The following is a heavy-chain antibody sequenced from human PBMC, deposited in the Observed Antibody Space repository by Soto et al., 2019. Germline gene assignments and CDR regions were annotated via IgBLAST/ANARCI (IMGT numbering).Heavy chain of an antibody. J-gene: IGHJ4*02. D-gene: IGHD6-25*01. CDR2: MNPNSGNT. Sequence: GASVKVSCKASGYTFGTYDFNWVRQAPGQGLEWMGWMNPNSGNTGYAQKFRGRVSMTRNTSISTAYMELSNLRSEDTALYFCARRKERSGPNYFDLWSQGTLVTVSS. CDR1: GYTFGTYD. V-gene: IGHV1-8*01. CDR3: ARRKERSGPNYFDL.